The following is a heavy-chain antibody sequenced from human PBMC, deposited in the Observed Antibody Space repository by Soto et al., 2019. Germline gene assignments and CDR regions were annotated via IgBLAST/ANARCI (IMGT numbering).Heavy chain of an antibody. CDR2: IHYSGST. J-gene: IGHJ3*02. CDR1: GDSISSYY. D-gene: IGHD2-8*01. Sequence: SETLSLTCTVSGDSISSYYWSWIRQPPGKGLEWIGYIHYSGSTNYNPSLKSRVTISVDTSKNQFSLKLSSVTAADTAVYYCARRGYYAISAFDIWGQGTMVTVSS. V-gene: IGHV4-59*08. CDR3: ARRGYYAISAFDI.